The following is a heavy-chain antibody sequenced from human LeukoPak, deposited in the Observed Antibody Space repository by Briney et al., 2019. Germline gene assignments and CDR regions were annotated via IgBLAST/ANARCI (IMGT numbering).Heavy chain of an antibody. CDR2: VWYDGSNK. CDR3: ARATSDSSWFDP. J-gene: IGHJ5*02. D-gene: IGHD2-21*02. Sequence: GSSLRLSCAASGFTFNTFGMHWVRQAPGKGMEWVAVVWYDGSNKYYADSVKGRFTISRDNSKNTLYLQMNSLRVEDTAVYYCARATSDSSWFDPSGQGTLVTASS. V-gene: IGHV3-33*01. CDR1: GFTFNTFG.